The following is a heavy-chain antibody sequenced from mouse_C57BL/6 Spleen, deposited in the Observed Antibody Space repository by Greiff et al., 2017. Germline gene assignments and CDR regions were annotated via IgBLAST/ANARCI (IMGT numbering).Heavy chain of an antibody. CDR2: IDPSDSYT. CDR1: GYTFTSYW. CDR3: ARTLYSNYEGWLAY. Sequence: VQLKQPGAELVMPGASVKLSCKASGYTFTSYWMHWVKQRPGQGLEWIGEIDPSDSYTNYNQKFKGKSTLTVDKSSSTAYMQLSSLTSEDSAVYYCARTLYSNYEGWLAYWGQGTLVTVSA. J-gene: IGHJ3*01. D-gene: IGHD2-5*01. V-gene: IGHV1-69*01.